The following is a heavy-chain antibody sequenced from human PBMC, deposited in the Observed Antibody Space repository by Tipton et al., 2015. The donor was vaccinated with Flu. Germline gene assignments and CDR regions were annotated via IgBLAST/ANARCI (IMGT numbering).Heavy chain of an antibody. D-gene: IGHD2-2*01. V-gene: IGHV1-2*04. CDR1: GYTFTGNY. J-gene: IGHJ4*02. Sequence: QSGAEVKKPGASVTVSCKASGYTFTGNYIHWVRQAPGQGLEWMGWINPNSGGTNYAQKFQGWVTMTRDTSINTAYMELSSLKSDDTAVYYCARVKSASQPDFWGQGTLVTVSS. CDR2: INPNSGGT. CDR3: ARVKSASQPDF.